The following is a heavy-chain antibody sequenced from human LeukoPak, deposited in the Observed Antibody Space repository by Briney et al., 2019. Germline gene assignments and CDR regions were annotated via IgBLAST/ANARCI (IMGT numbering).Heavy chain of an antibody. CDR2: INHSGST. D-gene: IGHD6-6*01. CDR3: ARVRNSSSSHYYYMDV. V-gene: IGHV4-34*01. J-gene: IGHJ6*03. CDR1: GGSFSGYY. Sequence: SETLSLTCAVYGGSFSGYYWSWIRQPPGKGLEWIGEINHSGSTNYNPSLKSRVTISVDTSKNQFSLKLCSVTAADTAVYYCARVRNSSSSHYYYMDVWGKGTTVTVSS.